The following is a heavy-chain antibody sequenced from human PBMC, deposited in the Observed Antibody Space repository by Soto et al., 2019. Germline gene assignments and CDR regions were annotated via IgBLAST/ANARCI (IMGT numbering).Heavy chain of an antibody. CDR2: ISYDGSNK. D-gene: IGHD1-26*01. V-gene: IGHV3-30*18. J-gene: IGHJ4*02. Sequence: QVQLVESGGGVVQPGRSLRLSCAASGFTFSSYGMHWVRQAPGKGLEWVAVISYDGSNKYYADSVKGRFTISRDNSKNTLYLQMNSLRAEDTAVYYCAKDGGSYRDYWGQGTLVTVSS. CDR1: GFTFSSYG. CDR3: AKDGGSYRDY.